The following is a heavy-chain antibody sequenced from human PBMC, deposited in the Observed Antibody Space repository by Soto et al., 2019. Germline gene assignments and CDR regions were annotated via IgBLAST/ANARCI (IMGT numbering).Heavy chain of an antibody. J-gene: IGHJ5*02. V-gene: IGHV3-23*01. CDR1: GFTFSSYA. Sequence: GGSLRLSCAASGFTFSSYAMSWVRQAPGKGLEWVSAISGSGGSTYYADSVKGRFTISRDNSKNTLYLQMNSLRAEDTAVYYCAKDITMVRGVIIDPWGQGTLVTVSS. CDR3: AKDITMVRGVIIDP. D-gene: IGHD3-10*01. CDR2: ISGSGGST.